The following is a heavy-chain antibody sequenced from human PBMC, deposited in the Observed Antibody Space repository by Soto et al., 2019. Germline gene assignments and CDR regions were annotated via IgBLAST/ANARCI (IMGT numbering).Heavy chain of an antibody. CDR2: IWYDGSNK. D-gene: IGHD6-6*01. CDR1: GFTFSSYG. V-gene: IGHV3-33*01. CDR3: ARDPYSSSSDWYFDL. J-gene: IGHJ2*01. Sequence: QVQLVESGGGVVQPGRSLRLSCAASGFTFSSYGMHWVRQAPGKGLEWVAVIWYDGSNKYYADSVKGRFTISRDNSKNTLYLQINSLRAEDTAVYYCARDPYSSSSDWYFDLWGRGTLVTVSS.